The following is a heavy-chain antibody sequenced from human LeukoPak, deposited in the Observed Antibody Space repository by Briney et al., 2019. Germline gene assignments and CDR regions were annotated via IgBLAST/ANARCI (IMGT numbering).Heavy chain of an antibody. CDR3: VSPVRDF. J-gene: IGHJ4*02. Sequence: GGSLRLSCAASGFTFSSYALTWVRQAPGKGLEWVSTITGSGGSTYYADSVKGRFTISRDNSKNTLYLQMNSLRAEDTAVYYCVSPVRDFWGQGTLVTVSS. CDR1: GFTFSSYA. CDR2: ITGSGGST. V-gene: IGHV3-23*01.